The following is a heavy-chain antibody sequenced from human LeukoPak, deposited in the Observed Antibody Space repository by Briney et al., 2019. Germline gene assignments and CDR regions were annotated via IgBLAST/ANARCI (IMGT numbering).Heavy chain of an antibody. D-gene: IGHD7-27*01. CDR3: ARAPNWGYDAFDI. CDR1: GFTFSSYA. J-gene: IGHJ3*02. Sequence: GWSLRLYFAASGFTFSSYAMSWVGQAPGTGLEWGSAISGSGGSTYYADSVKGRFTISRDNSKNTLYLQMNSLRAEDTAVYYCARAPNWGYDAFDIWGQGTMVTVSS. V-gene: IGHV3-23*01. CDR2: ISGSGGST.